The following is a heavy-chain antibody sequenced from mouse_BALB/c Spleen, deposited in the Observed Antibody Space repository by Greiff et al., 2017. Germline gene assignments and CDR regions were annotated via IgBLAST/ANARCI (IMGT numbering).Heavy chain of an antibody. D-gene: IGHD2-4*01. J-gene: IGHJ3*01. Sequence: LVESGAELARPGASVKMSCKASGYTFTSYTMHWVKQRPGQGLEWIGYINPSSGYTNYNQKFKDKATLTADKSSSTAYMQLSSLTSEDSAVYYCARTETTMITTGFAYWGQGTLVTVSA. V-gene: IGHV1-4*01. CDR2: INPSSGYT. CDR1: GYTFTSYT. CDR3: ARTETTMITTGFAY.